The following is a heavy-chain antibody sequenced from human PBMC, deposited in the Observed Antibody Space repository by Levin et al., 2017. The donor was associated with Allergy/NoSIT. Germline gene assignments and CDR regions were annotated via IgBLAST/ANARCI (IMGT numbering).Heavy chain of an antibody. CDR2: IIPIFGTA. CDR3: ARRPQLVRDAFDI. Sequence: SVKVSCKASGGTFSSYAISWVRQAPGQGLEWMGGIIPIFGTANYAQKFQGRVTITADESTSTAYMELSSLRSEDTAVYYCARRPQLVRDAFDIWGQGTMVTVSS. J-gene: IGHJ3*02. D-gene: IGHD6-13*01. V-gene: IGHV1-69*13. CDR1: GGTFSSYA.